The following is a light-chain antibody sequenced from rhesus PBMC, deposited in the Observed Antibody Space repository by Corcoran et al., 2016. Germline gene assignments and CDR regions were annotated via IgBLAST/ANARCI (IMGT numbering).Light chain of an antibody. CDR3: QQYSSRRT. Sequence: DIQMTQSPSSLSASVGDTITITCRASQGISSWLAWYQQKPGKDPKHLIYKAASLQSGVPSRFSGRGSGTDYTLIISSLQSEDFATYDCQQYSSRRTFGQGTKVEIK. V-gene: IGKV1-22*01. CDR2: KAA. CDR1: QGISSW. J-gene: IGKJ1*01.